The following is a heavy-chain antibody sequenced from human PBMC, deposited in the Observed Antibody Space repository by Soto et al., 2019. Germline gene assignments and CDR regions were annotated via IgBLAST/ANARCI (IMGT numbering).Heavy chain of an antibody. Sequence: QVQLQESGPGLVKPSEHLSLTCTVSGGSISSYYWSWIRQPPGKGLEWIGFVYYSGSTHYNPSLNSRVTLSVDLPKNQPSLSLGSVTAGDPAVYYCANRFTLATNKVEAFYIYGRGAMFSVSS. CDR3: ANRFTLATNKVEAFYI. CDR2: VYYSGST. V-gene: IGHV4-59*01. D-gene: IGHD3-10*01. CDR1: GGSISSYY. J-gene: IGHJ3*02.